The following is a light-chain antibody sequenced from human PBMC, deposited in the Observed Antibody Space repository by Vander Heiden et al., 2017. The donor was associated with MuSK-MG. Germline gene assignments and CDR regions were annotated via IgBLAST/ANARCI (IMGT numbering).Light chain of an antibody. V-gene: IGKV1-16*01. CDR1: HDIDNG. J-gene: IGKJ4*01. CDR2: QAS. CDR3: QQDDSYPFT. Sequence: DIQMTQSPSSLSASVGDRVTITCRASHDIDNGVAWFQQKPGKAPKSLISQASNLQKGVPPRFSGSGSGTDFTLTISSLQPEDIATYYCQQDDSYPFTFGGGTKVEIK.